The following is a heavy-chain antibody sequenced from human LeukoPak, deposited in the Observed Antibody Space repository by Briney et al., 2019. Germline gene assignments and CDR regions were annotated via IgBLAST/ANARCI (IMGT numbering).Heavy chain of an antibody. Sequence: GGSLRLSCAASGFTFSSYSMNWVRQAPGKGLEWVSSISSSSSYVYCADSVKGRFTISRDNAKNSLYLQMNSLRAEDTAVYYCARVTYSSSSNYFDYWGQGTLVTVSS. J-gene: IGHJ4*02. CDR2: ISSSSSYV. V-gene: IGHV3-21*01. CDR1: GFTFSSYS. D-gene: IGHD6-6*01. CDR3: ARVTYSSSSNYFDY.